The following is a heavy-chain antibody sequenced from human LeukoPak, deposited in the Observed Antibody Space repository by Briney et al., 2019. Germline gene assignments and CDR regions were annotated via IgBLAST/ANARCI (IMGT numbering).Heavy chain of an antibody. CDR2: ISYDGSNK. V-gene: IGHV3-30*18. CDR1: GFTFSSYG. Sequence: GRSLRLSCAASGFTFSSYGMHWVRQAPGKGLEWVAVISYDGSNKYYADSVKGRFTISRDNSENTLYLQMNSLRAEDTAVYYCAKDFSGSYSYFDYWGQGTLVTVSS. J-gene: IGHJ4*02. D-gene: IGHD1-26*01. CDR3: AKDFSGSYSYFDY.